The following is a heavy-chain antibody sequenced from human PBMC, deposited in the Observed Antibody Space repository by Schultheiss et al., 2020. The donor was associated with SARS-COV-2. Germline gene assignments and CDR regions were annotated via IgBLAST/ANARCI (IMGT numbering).Heavy chain of an antibody. CDR1: GGSINAYY. CDR3: ARVPPPNYYGMDV. Sequence: SETLSLTCTVSGGSINAYYWSWIRQPPGKGLEWLGYIFSSGSTNYNPSLMGRVTISLDTSKSQFSLKLDSVTAADTAVYYCARVPPPNYYGMDVWGQGTTVTVSS. J-gene: IGHJ6*02. CDR2: IFSSGST. V-gene: IGHV4-59*01.